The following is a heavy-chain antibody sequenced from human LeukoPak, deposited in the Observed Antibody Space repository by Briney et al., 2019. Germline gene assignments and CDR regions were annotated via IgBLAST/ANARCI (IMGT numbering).Heavy chain of an antibody. V-gene: IGHV1-2*02. CDR3: ASRGERDDY. CDR1: GHSLSGYH. J-gene: IGHJ4*02. CDR2: INPDSGDT. D-gene: IGHD3-10*01. Sequence: ASVKVSCKASGHSLSGYHVHWVRQAPGQGLEWMGWINPDSGDTKYPQKFQGRVSLTRDTSISTAFMELSRLRFDDTAVYYCASRGERDDYWGQGTLVTVSS.